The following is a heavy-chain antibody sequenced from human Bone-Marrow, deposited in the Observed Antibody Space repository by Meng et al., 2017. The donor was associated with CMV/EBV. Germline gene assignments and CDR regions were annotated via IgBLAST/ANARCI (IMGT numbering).Heavy chain of an antibody. CDR3: ARGYCSSTSCPPYYFDY. D-gene: IGHD2-2*01. CDR1: GGTFSSYT. V-gene: IGHV1-18*01. J-gene: IGHJ4*02. CDR2: INPNSGGT. Sequence: ASVKVSCKASGGTFSSYTISWVRQAPGQGLEWMGWINPNSGGTNYAQKLQGRVTMTTDTSTSTAYMGLRSLRSDDTAVYYCARGYCSSTSCPPYYFDYWGQGTLVTVSS.